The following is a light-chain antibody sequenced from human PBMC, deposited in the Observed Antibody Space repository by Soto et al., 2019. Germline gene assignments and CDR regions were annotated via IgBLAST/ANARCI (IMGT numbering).Light chain of an antibody. CDR3: QEYNTYSWA. Sequence: DIQMSQSPSSLSASIGDSVPITCRASQSINRWLAWYQQKPGRAPKLLIYDASSLQGGVPSRFSGSGSGTEFALTISSLQPDDFATYHCQEYNTYSWAFGQGTKVDIK. CDR2: DAS. CDR1: QSINRW. J-gene: IGKJ1*01. V-gene: IGKV1-5*01.